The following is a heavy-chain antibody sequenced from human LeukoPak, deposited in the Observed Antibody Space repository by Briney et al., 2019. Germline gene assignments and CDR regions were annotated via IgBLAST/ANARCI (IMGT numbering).Heavy chain of an antibody. CDR3: ATDSGSYYLFDY. CDR1: GFTYSTYE. D-gene: IGHD1-26*01. Sequence: GGSLRLSCAASGFTYSTYEMNWVRQAPGKGLEWVSSISTSSTYINYADSVKGRFTISRDNAKNSLYLQMNSLRAEDTAVYYCATDSGSYYLFDYWGQGTLVTVSS. J-gene: IGHJ4*02. V-gene: IGHV3-21*01. CDR2: ISTSSTYI.